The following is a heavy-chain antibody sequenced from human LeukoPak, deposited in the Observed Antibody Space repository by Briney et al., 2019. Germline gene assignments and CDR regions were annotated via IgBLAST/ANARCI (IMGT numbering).Heavy chain of an antibody. J-gene: IGHJ5*02. V-gene: IGHV3-66*04. D-gene: IGHD3-3*01. CDR3: ASHRGGDFLA. Sequence: PGGSLRLSCAASGFTFNNYAMSWVRQAPGKGLEWVSGIYDDGSTFYADSVKGRFSISRDNAKNSLYLQMNSLRAEDTAVYYCASHRGGDFLAWGQGTLVTVSS. CDR1: GFTFNNYA. CDR2: IYDDGST.